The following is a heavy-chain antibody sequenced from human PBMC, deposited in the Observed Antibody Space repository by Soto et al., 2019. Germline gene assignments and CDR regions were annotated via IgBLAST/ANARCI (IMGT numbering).Heavy chain of an antibody. Sequence: GGSLRLSCAASGFTFSSYGMHWVRQAPGKGLEWVAVISYDGSNKYYADSVKGRFTISRDNSKNTLYLQMNSLRAEDTAVYYCARSEINIAARQSYWGQGTLVTVSS. D-gene: IGHD6-6*01. V-gene: IGHV3-30*19. CDR2: ISYDGSNK. CDR3: ARSEINIAARQSY. J-gene: IGHJ4*02. CDR1: GFTFSSYG.